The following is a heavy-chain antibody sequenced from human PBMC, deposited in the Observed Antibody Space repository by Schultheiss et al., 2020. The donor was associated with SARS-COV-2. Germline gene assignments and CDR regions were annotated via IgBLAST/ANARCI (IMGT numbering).Heavy chain of an antibody. D-gene: IGHD5-18*01. J-gene: IGHJ4*02. CDR3: TTDGGGYSYGRVDY. CDR1: GGSFSGYY. CDR2: INHSGST. Sequence: SQTLSLTCAVYGGSFSGYYWGWIRQPPGKGLEWIGEINHSGSTNYNPSLKSRVTISADTSKNQFSLKLSSVTAADTAVYYCTTDGGGYSYGRVDYWGQGTLVTVSS. V-gene: IGHV4-34*01.